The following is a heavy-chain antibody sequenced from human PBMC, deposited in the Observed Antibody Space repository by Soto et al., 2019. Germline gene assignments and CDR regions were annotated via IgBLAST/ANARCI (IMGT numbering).Heavy chain of an antibody. Sequence: QGQLVQSGAEAKKPGASVKVSCKASGYPFSTYGISWVRQAPGQGLEWMGWISGYNGNINYAQEFQARVTMTTDTSTSTAYMELRSLTSEDTAVYYCARENWNYYYYYGMDVWGQGTTVTVSS. V-gene: IGHV1-18*04. J-gene: IGHJ6*02. CDR3: ARENWNYYYYYGMDV. D-gene: IGHD1-1*01. CDR1: GYPFSTYG. CDR2: ISGYNGNI.